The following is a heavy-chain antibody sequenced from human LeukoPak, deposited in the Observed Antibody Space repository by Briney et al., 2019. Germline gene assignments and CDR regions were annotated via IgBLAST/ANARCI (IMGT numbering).Heavy chain of an antibody. CDR2: IRSKANSYAT. CDR1: GFTFSGSA. J-gene: IGHJ3*02. Sequence: GGSLRLSCAASGFTFSGSAMHWVRQASGKGLEWVGRIRSKANSYATAYAASVKGRFTISRDDSKNTAYLQMNSLKTEDTAVYYCTSARIAVAGTSEYAFDIWGQGKMGTVSS. D-gene: IGHD6-19*01. CDR3: TSARIAVAGTSEYAFDI. V-gene: IGHV3-73*01.